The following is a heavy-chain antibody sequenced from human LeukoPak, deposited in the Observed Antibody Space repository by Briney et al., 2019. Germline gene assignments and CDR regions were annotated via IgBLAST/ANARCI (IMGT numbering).Heavy chain of an antibody. CDR2: IYYSGST. V-gene: IGHV4-59*01. CDR1: GGSISSYY. D-gene: IGHD2-15*01. CDR3: AREVGYCSGGSCYSYFDY. Sequence: PSETLSLTCTVSGGSISSYYWSWIRQPPGKGLEWIGYIYYSGSTNYNASLTNRVSISVDTSKNQFSLKLSSVTAADTAVYYCAREVGYCSGGSCYSYFDYWGQGTLVTVSS. J-gene: IGHJ4*02.